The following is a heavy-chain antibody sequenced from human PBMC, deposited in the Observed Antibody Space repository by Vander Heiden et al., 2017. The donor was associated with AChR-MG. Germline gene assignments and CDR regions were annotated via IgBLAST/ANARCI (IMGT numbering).Heavy chain of an antibody. CDR2: ISYSGTT. V-gene: IGHV4-39*01. CDR3: ARRGAAAGTSKGAFDI. D-gene: IGHD6-13*01. CDR1: GGSISSSSYS. Sequence: QLQLQESGPGLVKPSETLSLTCTVSGGSISSSSYSLGWIRQPPGRGLEWIGSISYSGTTYYNPSLKSRVTISVDTSKNQFSLKLSSVTAADTAVYYCARRGAAAGTSKGAFDIWGQGTMVTVSS. J-gene: IGHJ3*02.